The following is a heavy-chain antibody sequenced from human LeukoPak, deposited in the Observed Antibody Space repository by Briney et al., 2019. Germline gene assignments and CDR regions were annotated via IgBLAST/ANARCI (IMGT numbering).Heavy chain of an antibody. J-gene: IGHJ6*02. CDR1: GFTFSSYS. Sequence: GGSLRLSCAASGFTFSSYSMNWVRQAPGKGLEWVSYISSSSSTIYYADSVKGRFTISRGNAKNSLYLQMNSLRDEDTAVYYCGRDGGPCSGGSCYPPYYYGMDVWGQGTTVTVSS. D-gene: IGHD2-15*01. V-gene: IGHV3-48*02. CDR3: GRDGGPCSGGSCYPPYYYGMDV. CDR2: ISSSSSTI.